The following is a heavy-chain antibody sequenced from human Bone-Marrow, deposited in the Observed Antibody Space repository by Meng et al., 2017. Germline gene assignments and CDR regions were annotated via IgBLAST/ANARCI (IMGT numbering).Heavy chain of an antibody. J-gene: IGHJ4*02. V-gene: IGHV4-34*01. Sequence: GQLQQWGAGPLEPPATLFPACVGSGRPFSDYYWCWLRQPPGKGLGWIVEINHSGSTNYDPFLDSLATISEDTYQNNLPLMLSSVAAAYSAVYYCGRGPSTMADVFDYWGQGTLVTVSS. CDR3: GRGPSTMADVFDY. CDR2: INHSGST. CDR1: GRPFSDYY. D-gene: IGHD5-24*01.